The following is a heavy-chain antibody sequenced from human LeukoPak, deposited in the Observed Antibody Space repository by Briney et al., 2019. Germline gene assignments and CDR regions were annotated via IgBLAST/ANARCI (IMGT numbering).Heavy chain of an antibody. D-gene: IGHD3-10*01. CDR1: GFTFSGYG. CDR3: AKDSHRTGSYSGTYPYYFDY. J-gene: IGHJ4*02. Sequence: PGGSLRLSCAASGFTFSGYGMHWVRQTPGKGLEWVAVISYDGSNRYYADSVKGRFTISRDISKDTLYLQLNSLRVEDTAVYYCAKDSHRTGSYSGTYPYYFDYWGQGTLVSVSS. CDR2: ISYDGSNR. V-gene: IGHV3-30*18.